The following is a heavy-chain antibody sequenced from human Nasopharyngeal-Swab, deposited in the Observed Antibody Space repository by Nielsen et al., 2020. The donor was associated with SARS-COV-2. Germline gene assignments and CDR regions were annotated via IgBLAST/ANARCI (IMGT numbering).Heavy chain of an antibody. CDR1: GFTFSSYG. Sequence: GESLKISFAASGFTFSSYGMHWVRQAPGKGLEWVAVISYDGSNKYYADSVKGRFTISRDNSKNTLYLQMNSLRAEDTAVFYCAKDSFIVVRGPTSRPFDYWGQGTLVTVSS. D-gene: IGHD3-22*01. CDR3: AKDSFIVVRGPTSRPFDY. V-gene: IGHV3-30*18. CDR2: ISYDGSNK. J-gene: IGHJ4*02.